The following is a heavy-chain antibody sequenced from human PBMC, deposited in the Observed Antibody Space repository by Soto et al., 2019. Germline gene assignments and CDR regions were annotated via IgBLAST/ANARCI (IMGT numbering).Heavy chain of an antibody. J-gene: IGHJ4*02. CDR1: GFTFSSYG. Sequence: PGGSLRLSCAASGFTFSSYGMHWVRQAPGKGLEWVAVISYDGSNKYYADSVKGRFTISRDNSKNTLYLQMNSLRAEDTAVYYCVRLGELSLLDYWGQGTLVTVSS. CDR3: VRLGELSLLDY. V-gene: IGHV3-30*03. D-gene: IGHD3-16*02. CDR2: ISYDGSNK.